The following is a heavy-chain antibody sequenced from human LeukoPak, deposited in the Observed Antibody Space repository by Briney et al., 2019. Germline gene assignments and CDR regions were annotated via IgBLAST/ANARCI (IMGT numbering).Heavy chain of an antibody. D-gene: IGHD3-9*01. CDR3: AKTGYYAYYFDY. CDR2: ISAYNGNT. CDR1: GYTFTSYG. V-gene: IGHV1-18*01. Sequence: ASVKVSCKASGYTFTSYGISWVRQAPGQGLEWMGWISAYNGNTNYAQKLQGRVTMTTDTSTSTAYMELSRLRSDDTAVYYCAKTGYYAYYFDYWGQGTLVTVSS. J-gene: IGHJ4*02.